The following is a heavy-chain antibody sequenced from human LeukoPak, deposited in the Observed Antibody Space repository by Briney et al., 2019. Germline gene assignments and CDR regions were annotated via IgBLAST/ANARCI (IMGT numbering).Heavy chain of an antibody. D-gene: IGHD6-13*01. J-gene: IGHJ5*02. CDR2: INAGNGNT. V-gene: IGHV1-3*03. CDR3: ARARGVSAAAGANWFDP. CDR1: GYTFTSYA. Sequence: ASVKVSCKASGYTFTSYAMHWVRQAPGQRLEWMGWINAGNGNTKYSQEFQGRVTITRDTSASTAYMGLSSLRFEDMAVYYCARARGVSAAAGANWFDPWGQGTLVTVSS.